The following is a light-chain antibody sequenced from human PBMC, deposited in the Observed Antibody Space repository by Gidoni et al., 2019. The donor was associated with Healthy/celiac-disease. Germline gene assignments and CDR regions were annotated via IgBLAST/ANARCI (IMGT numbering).Light chain of an antibody. CDR1: QSVSSSD. J-gene: IGKJ1*01. Sequence: EIVLTQSPGPMSLSPGERATLSCRASQSVSSSDLAWYQQKPGQAPRLLIYGASSRATCIPDRCSGSGSGTDFTLTISRLEPEDFAVYDCQQYGSSPWTFGQGTKVEIK. CDR2: GAS. CDR3: QQYGSSPWT. V-gene: IGKV3-20*01.